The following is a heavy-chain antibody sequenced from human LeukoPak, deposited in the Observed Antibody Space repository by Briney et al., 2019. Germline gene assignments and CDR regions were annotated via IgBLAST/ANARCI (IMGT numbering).Heavy chain of an antibody. Sequence: PSETLSLTCTVSGGSISSYYWSWIRQPPGKGLEWIGYIYYSGSTNYNPSLKSRVTISVDTSKNQFSLKLSSVTAADTAVYYCAGSVEGYCSGGSCYSYYYYMDVWGKGTTVTVSS. CDR2: IYYSGST. J-gene: IGHJ6*03. CDR3: AGSVEGYCSGGSCYSYYYYMDV. CDR1: GGSISSYY. V-gene: IGHV4-59*01. D-gene: IGHD2-15*01.